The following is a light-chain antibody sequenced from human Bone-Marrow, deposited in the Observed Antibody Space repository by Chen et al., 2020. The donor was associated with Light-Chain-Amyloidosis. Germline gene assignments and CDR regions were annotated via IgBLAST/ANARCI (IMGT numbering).Light chain of an antibody. V-gene: IGLV2-14*01. CDR2: EVS. CDR1: SSDIGDYNY. CDR3: SSYTSSNTYV. J-gene: IGLJ1*01. Sequence: QSALTQPASVSGSPGQSITISCTGTSSDIGDYNYVSWYAQFPGRAPKLMIYEVSNRPSGVSTRVSGSKSGNTASLTISGLQAEDEADYYCSSYTSSNTYVFGTGTKVTVL.